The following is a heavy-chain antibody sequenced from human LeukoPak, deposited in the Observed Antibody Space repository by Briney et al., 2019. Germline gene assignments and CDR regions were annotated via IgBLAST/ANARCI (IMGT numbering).Heavy chain of an antibody. CDR2: IIPILGIA. V-gene: IGHV1-69*04. J-gene: IGHJ4*02. D-gene: IGHD3-22*01. Sequence: SVKVSCKASGGTFSSYTISWVRQAPGQGLEWMGRIIPILGIANYAQKFQGRVTITADKSTSTAYMELSSLRSEDTAVYYCARDQEVDSSGYLSCWGQGTLVTVSS. CDR3: ARDQEVDSSGYLSC. CDR1: GGTFSSYT.